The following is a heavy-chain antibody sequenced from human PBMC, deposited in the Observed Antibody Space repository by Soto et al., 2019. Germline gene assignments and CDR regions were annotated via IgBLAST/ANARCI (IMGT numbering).Heavy chain of an antibody. D-gene: IGHD4-17*01. V-gene: IGHV3-30-3*01. Sequence: PGGSLRLSCAASGFTFSSYAMHWVRQAPGKGLGWVAVISYDGSNKYYADSGTGRFTISSDNSKNKLYRQMNSLRAEDTAVYYCAVDYGQAFDIWGQGTMVTVSS. CDR1: GFTFSSYA. J-gene: IGHJ3*02. CDR2: ISYDGSNK. CDR3: AVDYGQAFDI.